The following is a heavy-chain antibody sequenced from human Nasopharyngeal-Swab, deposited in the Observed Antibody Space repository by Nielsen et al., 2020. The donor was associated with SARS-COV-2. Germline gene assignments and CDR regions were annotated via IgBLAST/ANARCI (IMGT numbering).Heavy chain of an antibody. CDR2: IYYSGST. D-gene: IGHD6-13*01. CDR1: GGSISSGGYY. Sequence: SETLSLTCAVSGGSISSGGYYWSWIRQHPGKGLEWIGYIYYSGSTYYNPSLKSRVTISVDTSKNQFSLKLSSVTAADTAVYYCAREFRDSSSWYVPQRYYYYGMDVWGQGTTVTVSS. J-gene: IGHJ6*02. CDR3: AREFRDSSSWYVPQRYYYYGMDV. V-gene: IGHV4-31*11.